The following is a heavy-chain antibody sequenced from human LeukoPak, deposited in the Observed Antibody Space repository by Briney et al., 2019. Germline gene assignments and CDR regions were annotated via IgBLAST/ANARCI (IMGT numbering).Heavy chain of an antibody. V-gene: IGHV3-23*01. Sequence: PGGSLRLSCAASGFTFSNYAMNWVRQAPGKGLEWVSVTSGSGDATYYADSVKGRFTISRDNSKNTLFLQMSSLRAEDTAVYYCAKDLFVGYSYGYDYWGQGTLVTVSS. D-gene: IGHD5-18*01. CDR1: GFTFSNYA. CDR2: TSGSGDAT. CDR3: AKDLFVGYSYGYDY. J-gene: IGHJ4*02.